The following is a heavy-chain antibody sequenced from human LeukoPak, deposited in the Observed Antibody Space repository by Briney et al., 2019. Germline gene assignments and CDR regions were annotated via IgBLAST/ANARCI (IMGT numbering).Heavy chain of an antibody. D-gene: IGHD1-26*01. CDR1: GFTFSSYS. CDR2: ISSSSSYI. CDR3: ARDSPGIVGATNY. J-gene: IGHJ4*02. V-gene: IGHV3-21*01. Sequence: GGSLRLSCAASGFTFSSYSMNWVRQAPGKGPEWVSSISSSSSYIYYADSVKGRFTISGDNAKNSLYLQMNSLRAEDTAVYYCARDSPGIVGATNYWGQGTLVTVSS.